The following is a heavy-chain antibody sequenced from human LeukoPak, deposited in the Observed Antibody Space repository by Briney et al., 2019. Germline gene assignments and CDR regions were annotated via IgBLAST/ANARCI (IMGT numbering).Heavy chain of an antibody. J-gene: IGHJ4*02. D-gene: IGHD3-22*01. CDR2: INSDGSTT. V-gene: IGHV3-74*01. Sequence: GGSLRLSCAASGFTFSSHWMHWVRQAPGKGLVWVSRINSDGSTTSYADSVKGRFTISRDNAKNTLYLQMNTLRAEDTAVYSCARVMYYYHSSGSIAVYYFDYWGQGTLVTVSS. CDR3: ARVMYYYHSSGSIAVYYFDY. CDR1: GFTFSSHW.